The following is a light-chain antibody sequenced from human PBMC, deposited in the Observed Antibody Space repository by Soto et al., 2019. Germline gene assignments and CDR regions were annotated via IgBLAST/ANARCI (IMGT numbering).Light chain of an antibody. CDR1: QSVTSRY. Sequence: ENVLTQSPGTLSLSPGVRATLSCRATQSVTSRYFAWYQQKPGQAPRLLIYGVSSRAADMPDRFSGSGSGTDFSLTISRLEPEDFVVYYCQQYSSLPHTFGQGTKLEVK. CDR3: QQYSSLPHT. V-gene: IGKV3-20*01. J-gene: IGKJ2*01. CDR2: GVS.